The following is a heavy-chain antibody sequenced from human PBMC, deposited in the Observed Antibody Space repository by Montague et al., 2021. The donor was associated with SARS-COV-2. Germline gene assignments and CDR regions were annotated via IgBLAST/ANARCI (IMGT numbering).Heavy chain of an antibody. V-gene: IGHV4-39*01. CDR3: ARPQQQLAFDY. J-gene: IGHJ4*02. CDR1: GASISSSSYY. Sequence: SETLSLTCTVSGASISSSSYYWGWIRQPPGKGLEWVGSFFYSGSTYYNPSLKSRVTISVDTSKNQFSLKLSSVTAADTAVYYRARPQQQLAFDYWGQGTLVTVSS. D-gene: IGHD6-13*01. CDR2: FFYSGST.